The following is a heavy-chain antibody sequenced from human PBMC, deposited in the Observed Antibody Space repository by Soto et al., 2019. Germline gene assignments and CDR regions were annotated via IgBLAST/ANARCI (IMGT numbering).Heavy chain of an antibody. CDR3: AREREGAYCGGDCGHAFDI. V-gene: IGHV1-2*04. J-gene: IGHJ3*02. CDR1: GYTLTGYY. CDR2: INPNSGGT. Sequence: GASVKVSCKASGYTLTGYYMHWVRQAPGQGLEWMGWINPNSGGTNYAQKFQGWVTMTRDTSISTAYMELSRLRSDDTAVYYCAREREGAYCGGDCGHAFDIWGQGTMVTVSS. D-gene: IGHD2-21*02.